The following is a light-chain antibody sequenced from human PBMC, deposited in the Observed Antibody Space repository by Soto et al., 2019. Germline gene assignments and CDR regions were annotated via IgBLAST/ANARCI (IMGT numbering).Light chain of an antibody. CDR1: QGVSGY. CDR3: EQLYTAPRS. J-gene: IGKJ5*01. CDR2: GAS. Sequence: EIQLTQYPPYLAACGGDRDTSSCRASQGVSGYLAWYQQKPGKAPKVLIYGASTLQSGVPSRFSCSGSGTEFTLTIRSLQSEDFAIYYCEQLYTAPRSLGQGTQVEIK. V-gene: IGKV1-9*01.